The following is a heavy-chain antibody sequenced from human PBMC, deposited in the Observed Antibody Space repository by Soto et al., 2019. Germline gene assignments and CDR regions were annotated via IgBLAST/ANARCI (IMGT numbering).Heavy chain of an antibody. V-gene: IGHV1-69*13. J-gene: IGHJ3*02. CDR2: IIPIFGTA. CDR1: GGTFSSYA. Sequence: VKVSCKASGGTFSSYAISWVRQAPGQGLEWMGGIIPIFGTANYAQEFQGRVTITADESTSTAYMELSSLRSEDTAVYYCARRDGYNHDAFDIWGQGTMVTVS. D-gene: IGHD5-12*01. CDR3: ARRDGYNHDAFDI.